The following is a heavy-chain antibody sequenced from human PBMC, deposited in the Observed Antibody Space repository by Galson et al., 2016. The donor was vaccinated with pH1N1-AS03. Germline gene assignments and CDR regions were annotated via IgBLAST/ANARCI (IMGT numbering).Heavy chain of an antibody. Sequence: SLRLSCAASGFTFTSSWMHWVRQAPGKGLVWVSHIHEDGSTTRYADSVKGRFTISRDNAKNTLYLQMNSLRAEDTAVYFCVREQGGSDDYWGQGTLVTVSS. CDR2: IHEDGSTT. V-gene: IGHV3-74*01. J-gene: IGHJ4*02. D-gene: IGHD1-26*01. CDR3: VREQGGSDDY. CDR1: GFTFTSSW.